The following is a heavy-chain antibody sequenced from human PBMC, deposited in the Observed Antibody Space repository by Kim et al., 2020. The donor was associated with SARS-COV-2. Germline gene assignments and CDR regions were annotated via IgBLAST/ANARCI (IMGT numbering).Heavy chain of an antibody. Sequence: VKGRFTISRDNSKNTLYLQMNSLRAEDTAVYYCASGGPLRYFDWLLPFDYWGQGTLVTVSS. CDR3: ASGGPLRYFDWLLPFDY. D-gene: IGHD3-9*01. J-gene: IGHJ4*02. V-gene: IGHV3-30*01.